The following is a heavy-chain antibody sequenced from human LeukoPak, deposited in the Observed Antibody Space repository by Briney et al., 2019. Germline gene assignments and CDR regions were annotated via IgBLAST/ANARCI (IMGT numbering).Heavy chain of an antibody. CDR3: ARGQQQLVLRYYYYYMDV. V-gene: IGHV1-2*02. CDR1: GYTFTGYY. Sequence: ASAKVSCKASGYTFTGYYMHWARQAPGQGLEWMGWINPNSGGTNYAQKFQGRVTMTRDTSISTAYMELSRLRSDDTAVYYCARGQQQLVLRYYYYYMDVWGKGTTVTISS. J-gene: IGHJ6*03. D-gene: IGHD6-13*01. CDR2: INPNSGGT.